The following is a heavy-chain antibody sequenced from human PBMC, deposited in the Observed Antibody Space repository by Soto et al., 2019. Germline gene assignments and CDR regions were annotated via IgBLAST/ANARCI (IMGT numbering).Heavy chain of an antibody. CDR1: GGSISSYY. J-gene: IGHJ5*02. Sequence: SETLSLTCTVSGGSISSYYWSWIRQPPGKGLEWIGYVHDSWGSHYNPSLKSRVTISVDTSKNQFSLKLSSVTAADTAVYYCARGRIVLVPAAKYNWFDPWGQGTLVTVSS. CDR3: ARGRIVLVPAAKYNWFDP. D-gene: IGHD2-2*01. CDR2: VHDSWGS. V-gene: IGHV4-59*12.